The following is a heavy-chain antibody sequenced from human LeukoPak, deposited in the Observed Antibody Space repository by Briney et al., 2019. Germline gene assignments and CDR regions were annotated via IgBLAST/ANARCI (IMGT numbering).Heavy chain of an antibody. CDR1: GGSFSGYY. D-gene: IGHD2-2*01. J-gene: IGHJ5*02. Sequence: SETLSLTCAVYGGSFSGYYWSWIRQPPGKGLEWIGEINHSGSTNYNPSLKSRVTISVDTSKNQFSLKLSSVTAADTAVYYCARGIVVVPAALFPWGRGTLVTVSS. CDR2: INHSGST. CDR3: ARGIVVVPAALFP. V-gene: IGHV4-34*01.